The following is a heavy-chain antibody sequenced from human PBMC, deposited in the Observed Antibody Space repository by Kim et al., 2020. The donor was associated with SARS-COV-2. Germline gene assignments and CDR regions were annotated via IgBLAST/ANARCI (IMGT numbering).Heavy chain of an antibody. D-gene: IGHD3-3*01. CDR3: ANTIFGVAGRWFDP. CDR2: INPNSGGT. Sequence: ASVKVSCKASGYTFTGYYMHWVRQAPGQGLEWMGWINPNSGGTNYAQKFQGRVTMTRDTSISTAYMELSRLRSDDTAVYYCANTIFGVAGRWFDPWGQGTLVTVSS. V-gene: IGHV1-2*02. CDR1: GYTFTGYY. J-gene: IGHJ5*02.